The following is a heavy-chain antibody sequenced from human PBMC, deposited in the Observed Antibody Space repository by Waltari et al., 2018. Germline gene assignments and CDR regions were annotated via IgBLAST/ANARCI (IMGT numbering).Heavy chain of an antibody. CDR3: ARRDGDYLNPYYYYGMDV. V-gene: IGHV1-69*05. Sequence: QVQLVQSGAEVKKPGSSVKVSCKASGGTFSSYAISWVRPAPGQGLEWMGGIIPIFGTANYAQKFQGRVTITTDESTSTAYMELSSLRSEDTAVYYCARRDGDYLNPYYYYGMDVWGQGTTVTVSS. J-gene: IGHJ6*02. D-gene: IGHD4-17*01. CDR2: IIPIFGTA. CDR1: GGTFSSYA.